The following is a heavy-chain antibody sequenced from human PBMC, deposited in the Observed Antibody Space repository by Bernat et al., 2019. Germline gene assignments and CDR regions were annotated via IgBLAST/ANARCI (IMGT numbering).Heavy chain of an antibody. CDR2: IYHSGST. CDR1: GGSVSSINW. V-gene: IGHV4-4*02. CDR3: ARKGYYYHMDV. J-gene: IGHJ6*03. Sequence: QVQLQESGPGLVKPSGTLSLTCAVSGGSVSSINWWTWVRQPPGKGLEWIGEIYHSGSTNYNPSLKSRVTTSVDKSKNQFSLKLSSVTAADTAVYYCARKGYYYHMDVWGKGTTVTVSS.